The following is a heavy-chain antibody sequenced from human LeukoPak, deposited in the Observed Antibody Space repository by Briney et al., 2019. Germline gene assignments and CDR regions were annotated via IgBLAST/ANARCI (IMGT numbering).Heavy chain of an antibody. J-gene: IGHJ4*02. Sequence: AVKVSCKACVGTFSSYAISWVRQAPGQGVEWMGRIIPIFWTANYAQKFQGRVTITADQPTSTAYMELSSLRSEDPAVYYCAGDLKDYASSGSLGPPFDYWGQGTLVTVSS. CDR3: AGDLKDYASSGSLGPPFDY. CDR1: VGTFSSYA. CDR2: IIPIFWTA. D-gene: IGHD3-22*01. V-gene: IGHV1-69*13.